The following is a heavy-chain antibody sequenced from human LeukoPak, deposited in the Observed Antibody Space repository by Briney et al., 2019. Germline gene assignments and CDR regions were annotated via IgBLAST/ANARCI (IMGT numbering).Heavy chain of an antibody. CDR3: ARDRESLTADYFDY. CDR2: INPNSGGT. Sequence: ASVKVSCKASGYTFTGYYMHWVRQAPGQGLEWMGWINPNSGGTNYAQKFRGRVTMTRDTSISTAYMELSRLRSDDTAVYYCARDRESLTADYFDYWGQGTLVTVSS. J-gene: IGHJ4*02. D-gene: IGHD3-10*01. CDR1: GYTFTGYY. V-gene: IGHV1-2*02.